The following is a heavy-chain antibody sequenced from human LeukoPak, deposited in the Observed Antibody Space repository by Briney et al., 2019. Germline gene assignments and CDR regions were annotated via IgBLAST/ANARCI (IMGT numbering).Heavy chain of an antibody. CDR3: AKPSGGSRNRYYYYMDV. Sequence: ASVKVSCKASGFTFTSSAMQWVRQARGQRLEWIGWIVVGSGNTNYAQKFQERVTITRDMSTSTAYMELSSLRSEDTAVYYCAKPSGGSRNRYYYYMDVWGQGTLVIVSS. D-gene: IGHD2-15*01. J-gene: IGHJ6*03. CDR2: IVVGSGNT. CDR1: GFTFTSSA. V-gene: IGHV1-58*02.